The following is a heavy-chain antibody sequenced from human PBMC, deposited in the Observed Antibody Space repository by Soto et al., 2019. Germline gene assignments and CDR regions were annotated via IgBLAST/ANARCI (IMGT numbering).Heavy chain of an antibody. CDR3: ALLGGSSWGWFDP. Sequence: SETLSLTCTVSGGSIASSLYYWGWVRQSPGKGLEWIESIYYSGSTHYNPSLKSRVTVSVDTSKNQFSLKLSSVTAADTAVYYCALLGGSSWGWFDPWGQGTLVTVSS. J-gene: IGHJ5*02. V-gene: IGHV4-39*01. CDR2: IYYSGST. CDR1: GGSIASSLYY. D-gene: IGHD6-13*01.